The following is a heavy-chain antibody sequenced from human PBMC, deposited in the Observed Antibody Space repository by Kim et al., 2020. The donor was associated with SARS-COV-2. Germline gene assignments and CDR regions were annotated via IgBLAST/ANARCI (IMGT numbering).Heavy chain of an antibody. Sequence: SDSSSVRGRFTISRDNSQNTLYLHMGSLRPEDTAIYYCARDDYGDYSFDYGGQGTLVAVSS. V-gene: IGHV3-64*01. D-gene: IGHD4-17*01. CDR3: ARDDYGDYSFDY. J-gene: IGHJ4*02.